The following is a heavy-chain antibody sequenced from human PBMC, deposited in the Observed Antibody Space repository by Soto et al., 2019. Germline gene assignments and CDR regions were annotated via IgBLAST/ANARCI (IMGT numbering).Heavy chain of an antibody. V-gene: IGHV1-46*01. J-gene: IGHJ4*02. CDR2: INPSGGST. D-gene: IGHD7-27*01. Sequence: PVKGSCKAAGYTFTSYYMHCVRQAPGQGLEWMGIINPSGGSTSYAQKFQGRVTMTRDTSTSTVYMELSSLRSEDTAVYYCARDREVSNLPYFDYWGQGTLVTVSS. CDR1: GYTFTSYY. CDR3: ARDREVSNLPYFDY.